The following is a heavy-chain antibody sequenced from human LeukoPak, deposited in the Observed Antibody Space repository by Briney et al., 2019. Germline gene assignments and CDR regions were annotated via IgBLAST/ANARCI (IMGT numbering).Heavy chain of an antibody. Sequence: GASVKVSCKASGYTFTSYRIIWVRQAPGQGLELMGWISGYNGNTNYAQKLQGRVTMTTDTSTSTASMELRSLTSDDTAVYYCARLELGPRSWFDPWGQGPLVFVSS. CDR1: GYTFTSYR. CDR2: ISGYNGNT. CDR3: ARLELGPRSWFDP. V-gene: IGHV1-18*01. J-gene: IGHJ5*02. D-gene: IGHD7-27*01.